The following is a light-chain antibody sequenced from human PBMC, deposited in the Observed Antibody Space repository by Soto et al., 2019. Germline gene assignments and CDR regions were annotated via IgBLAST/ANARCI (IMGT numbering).Light chain of an antibody. CDR2: KAS. CDR3: QQYNSYAWT. CDR1: QGIATW. J-gene: IGKJ1*01. V-gene: IGKV1-5*03. Sequence: DVQMTQSPYSRYAFLGNRGSITCRANQGIATWLAWYQQKPGEAPKLLISKASSLENGVPSRFSGSGSGTEFTLTISSLQPDDFATYYCQQYNSYAWTFGQGTKVDIK.